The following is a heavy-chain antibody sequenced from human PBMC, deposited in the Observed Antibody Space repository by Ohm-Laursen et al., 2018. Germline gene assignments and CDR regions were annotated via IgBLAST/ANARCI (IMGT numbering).Heavy chain of an antibody. Sequence: TQTLTLTCSFSGFSLTTSGMAVAWIRQPPGKALEWLGIIYWDDDRLYKPSLRSRLTITKDTSKNQVVLTMTSMDPVDTATYYCAHPQQNDAFHFWGQGTMVTVSS. CDR1: GFSLTTSGMA. CDR3: AHPQQNDAFHF. J-gene: IGHJ3*01. V-gene: IGHV2-5*02. CDR2: IYWDDDR.